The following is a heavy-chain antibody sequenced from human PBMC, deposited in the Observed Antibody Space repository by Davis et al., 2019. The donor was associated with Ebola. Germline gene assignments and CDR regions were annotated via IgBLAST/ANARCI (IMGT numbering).Heavy chain of an antibody. CDR2: ISSSGSTI. CDR1: GFTFSSYN. J-gene: IGHJ4*02. D-gene: IGHD1-26*01. V-gene: IGHV3-48*04. CDR3: ARSRFGATVFDY. Sequence: GESLKISCAASGFTFSSYNMNWVRQAPGKGLEWVSYISSSGSTIYYADSVKGRFTISRDNAKNSLYLQMNSLRAEDTAVYYCARSRFGATVFDYWGQGTLVTVSS.